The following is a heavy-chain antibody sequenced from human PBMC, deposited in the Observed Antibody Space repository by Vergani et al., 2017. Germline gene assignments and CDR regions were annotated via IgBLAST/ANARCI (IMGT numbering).Heavy chain of an antibody. D-gene: IGHD6-13*01. J-gene: IGHJ4*02. CDR2: IWYDGSNK. CDR1: GFTFSSYG. V-gene: IGHV3-33*01. CDR3: ARDSGVAAAGIDY. Sequence: QVQLVESGGGVVQPGRSLRLSCAASGFTFSSYGMHWVRQAPGKGLEWVAVIWYDGSNKYYADSVKGRFTISRDNSKNTLYLQMNSLRAEDTAVYYCARDSGVAAAGIDYWGQGTRVTVSS.